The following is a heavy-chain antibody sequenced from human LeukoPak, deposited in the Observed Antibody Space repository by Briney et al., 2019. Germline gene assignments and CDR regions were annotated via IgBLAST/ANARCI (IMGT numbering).Heavy chain of an antibody. CDR1: GYTFTSYD. J-gene: IGHJ3*02. V-gene: IGHV1-8*01. CDR3: SRGSRSVLAVAGDDDAFDI. Sequence: ASVKVSCKVSGYTFTSYDINWVGQAAGQGVEWMGWMNPYSCNTGHAQNFQGRVNLPSHTSILTAYSDLNSLRSEDPAVHYCSRGSRSVLAVAGDDDAFDIWGQGKMVTVSS. CDR2: MNPYSCNT. D-gene: IGHD6-19*01.